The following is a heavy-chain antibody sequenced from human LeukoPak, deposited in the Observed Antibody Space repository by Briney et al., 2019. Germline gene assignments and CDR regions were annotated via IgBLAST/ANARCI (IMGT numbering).Heavy chain of an antibody. CDR3: ASKLAL. Sequence: WVSLRLSCAASGFTFSDYAMSWVRQAPGKGLEWVALTGSGGNPIYYADSVKGRFTISRDNAKNSLFLQMNSLREEDTAVYFCASKLALWGQGTLVA. CDR2: TGSGGNPI. CDR1: GFTFSDYA. V-gene: IGHV3-48*02. J-gene: IGHJ1*01.